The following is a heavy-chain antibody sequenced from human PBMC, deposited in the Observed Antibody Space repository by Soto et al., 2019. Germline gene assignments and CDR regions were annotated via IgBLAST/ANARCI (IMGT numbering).Heavy chain of an antibody. CDR3: ARVNYGNYYYYYGMDV. CDR2: IYYSGST. Sequence: SETLSLTCTVSGGSISPYYWNLIRQSPGKGLEWIGYIYYSGSTNYNPSLKSRVTISVDTSKNQFSLKLNSVTAADTAVYYCARVNYGNYYYYYGMDVWGQGTTVTVSS. V-gene: IGHV4-59*01. J-gene: IGHJ6*02. D-gene: IGHD4-17*01. CDR1: GGSISPYY.